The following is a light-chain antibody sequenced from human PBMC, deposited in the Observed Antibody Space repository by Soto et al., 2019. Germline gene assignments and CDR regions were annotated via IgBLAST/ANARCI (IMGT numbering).Light chain of an antibody. J-gene: IGLJ3*02. Sequence: QSALTQPPSASGSPGQSVTISCTGSTNDIGDYDYVSWYQQHPGKAPKLMIFQVSERPSGVPARFSGSKSGNTASLTVSGLQPEDEADYYCSSYAASNNLVFGGGTKVTVL. CDR2: QVS. CDR1: TNDIGDYDY. CDR3: SSYAASNNLV. V-gene: IGLV2-8*01.